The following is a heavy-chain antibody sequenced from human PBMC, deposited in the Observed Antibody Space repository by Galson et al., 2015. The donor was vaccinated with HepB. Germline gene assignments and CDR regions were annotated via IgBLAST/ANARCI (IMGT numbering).Heavy chain of an antibody. D-gene: IGHD1/OR15-1a*01. CDR3: ARVGTAHDFDY. J-gene: IGHJ4*02. V-gene: IGHV3-30*03. CDR1: GFTFSSYG. Sequence: SLRLSCAASGFTFSSYGMHWVRQAPGKGLEWVAVISYDGSNKYYADSVKGRFTISRDNSKNTLYLQMNSLRAEDTAVYYCARVGTAHDFDYWGQGTLVTVSS. CDR2: ISYDGSNK.